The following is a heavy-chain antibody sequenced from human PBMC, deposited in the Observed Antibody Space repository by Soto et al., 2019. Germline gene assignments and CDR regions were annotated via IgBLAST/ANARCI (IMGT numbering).Heavy chain of an antibody. Sequence: LRLSCAASGFTFSSYAMSWVRQAPGKGLEGVSAISGSGGSTYYADSVTGRFTISRDISKNTLYLQMNSLRAEDTAVYYCAKVRTVSGDYVGYWGQGTLVTVSS. CDR2: ISGSGGST. J-gene: IGHJ4*02. CDR3: AKVRTVSGDYVGY. V-gene: IGHV3-23*01. D-gene: IGHD4-17*01. CDR1: GFTFSSYA.